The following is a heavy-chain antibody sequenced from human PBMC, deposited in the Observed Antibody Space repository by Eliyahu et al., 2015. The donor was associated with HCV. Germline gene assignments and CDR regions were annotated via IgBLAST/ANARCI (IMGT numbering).Heavy chain of an antibody. J-gene: IGHJ4*02. V-gene: IGHV3-11*06. CDR2: ISNTDTFT. CDR3: ARAKTTVTTGLDF. Sequence: PGKGLEWISYISNTDTFTNYADVVKGRFTTSRDNAKSSLYLQMDGLTLEDTAMYYCARAKTTVTTGLDFWGQGIQVTVSS. D-gene: IGHD4-17*01.